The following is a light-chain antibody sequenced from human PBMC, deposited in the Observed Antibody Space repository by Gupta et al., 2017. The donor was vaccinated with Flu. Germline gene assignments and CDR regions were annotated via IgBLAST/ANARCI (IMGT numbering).Light chain of an antibody. V-gene: IGKV1-6*01. J-gene: IGKJ1*01. CDR1: QGIRND. CDR3: QQDYNYPWT. Sequence: ATQMTQSPSSLSASVGDRVTITCRASQGIRNDLGWYQQKPGKAPKLLIYAASSLQGGAPSRFSGSGSGTDFSLTISSLQPEDFATYYCQQDYNYPWTFGQGTKVEV. CDR2: AAS.